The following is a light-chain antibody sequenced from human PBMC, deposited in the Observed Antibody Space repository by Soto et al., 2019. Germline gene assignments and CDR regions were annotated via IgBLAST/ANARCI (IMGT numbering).Light chain of an antibody. V-gene: IGKV3-20*01. CDR2: GAS. J-gene: IGKJ1*01. CDR1: QSVSSTY. Sequence: EIVLTQSPGTLSLSPGEGATLSCRASQSVSSTYLAWYQQKLGQAPRLLIYGASSRATGIPDRFSGSGSGTDFPLTIRRLEPEDFAGYYCQQYGSSPSTCGQGTKVEIK. CDR3: QQYGSSPST.